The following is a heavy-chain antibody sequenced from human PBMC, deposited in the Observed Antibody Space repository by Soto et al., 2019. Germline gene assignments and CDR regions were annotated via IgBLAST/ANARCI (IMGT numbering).Heavy chain of an antibody. D-gene: IGHD6-13*01. CDR2: IDPSDSYT. CDR1: GYSFTSYW. Sequence: PGESLKISCQGSGYSFTSYWISWVRQMPGKGLEWMGRIDPSDSYTNYSPSFQGHVTISADKSISTAYLQWSSLKASDTAMYYCARLPIAAAGSPFWFDPWGQGTLVTVSS. J-gene: IGHJ5*02. CDR3: ARLPIAAAGSPFWFDP. V-gene: IGHV5-10-1*01.